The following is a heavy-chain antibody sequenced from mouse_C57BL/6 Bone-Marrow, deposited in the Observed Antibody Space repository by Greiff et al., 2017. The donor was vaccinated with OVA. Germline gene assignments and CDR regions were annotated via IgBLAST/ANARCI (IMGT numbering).Heavy chain of an antibody. CDR1: GYTFTDHT. CDR2: IYPRDGST. J-gene: IGHJ3*01. D-gene: IGHD1-1*01. V-gene: IGHV1-78*01. Sequence: QVQLQQSDAELVKPGASVKISCKVSGYTFTDHTIHWMKQRPEQGLEWIGYIYPRDGSTKYNEKFKGKATLTADKSSSTAYMQLNSLTSEDSAVYFCARGRVYYYGSTWFAYWGQGTLVTVSA. CDR3: ARGRVYYYGSTWFAY.